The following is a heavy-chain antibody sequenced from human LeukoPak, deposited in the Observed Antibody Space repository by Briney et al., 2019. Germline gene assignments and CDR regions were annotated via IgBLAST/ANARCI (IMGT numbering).Heavy chain of an antibody. CDR1: GFTFSSYA. D-gene: IGHD6-19*01. CDR2: ISYDGSNK. J-gene: IGHJ5*02. CDR3: TRLFYNSGFPDP. Sequence: GGSLRLSCAASGFTFSSYAMHWVRQAPGKGLEWVAVISYDGSNKYYADSVKGRFTISRDNSKNTLYLQMNSLRAEDTAVYYCTRLFYNSGFPDPWGQGTLVTVSS. V-gene: IGHV3-30*04.